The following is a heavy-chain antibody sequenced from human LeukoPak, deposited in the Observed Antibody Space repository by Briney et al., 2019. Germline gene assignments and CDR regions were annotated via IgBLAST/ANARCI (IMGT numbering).Heavy chain of an antibody. V-gene: IGHV3-74*01. CDR3: ATGSGLWSPDY. CDR2: INTDGSST. J-gene: IGHJ4*02. D-gene: IGHD5-18*01. Sequence: PGGSLRLSCAASGFTFSSYWMHWVRQAPGKGLVWVSRINTDGSSTSYADSVKGRFTISRDNAKNRLYVQMNSLRAKDTAVYYCATGSGLWSPDYWGQGTLVTVSS. CDR1: GFTFSSYW.